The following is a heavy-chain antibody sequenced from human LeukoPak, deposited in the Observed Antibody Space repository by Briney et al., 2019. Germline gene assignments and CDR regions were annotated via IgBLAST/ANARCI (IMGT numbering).Heavy chain of an antibody. Sequence: GGSLRLSCAASGFTFSSYAMSWVRQAPGKGLEWVSGISGGSASTYYADSVKGRFTISRDNSKKTLYLQMNSLRAEDTAIYYCAKGAYPARYYYMDVWGKGTTVTITS. D-gene: IGHD2-2*01. CDR3: AKGAYPARYYYMDV. J-gene: IGHJ6*03. V-gene: IGHV3-23*01. CDR2: ISGGSAST. CDR1: GFTFSSYA.